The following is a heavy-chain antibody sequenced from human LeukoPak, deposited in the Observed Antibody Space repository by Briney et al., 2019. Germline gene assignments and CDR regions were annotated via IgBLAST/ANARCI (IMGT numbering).Heavy chain of an antibody. Sequence: MSSETLSLTCTVSGGSISSSSCYWGWIRQPPGKGLEWIGSIYYSGSTYYNPSLKSRVTISVDTSKNQFSLKLSSVTAADTAVYYCARLPAGSGSLSYFDYWGQETLATVSS. D-gene: IGHD3-10*01. CDR1: GGSISSSSCY. CDR2: IYYSGST. V-gene: IGHV4-39*01. J-gene: IGHJ4*02. CDR3: ARLPAGSGSLSYFDY.